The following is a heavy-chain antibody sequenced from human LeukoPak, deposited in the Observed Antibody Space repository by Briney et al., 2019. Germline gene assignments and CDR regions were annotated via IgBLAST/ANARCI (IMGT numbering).Heavy chain of an antibody. CDR2: IYYSGST. J-gene: IGHJ4*02. CDR1: GGSISSGGYY. Sequence: SQTLSLTCTVSGGSISSGGYYWSWIRQHPGKGLEWIGYIYYSGSTYYNPSLKSRVTISVDTSKNQFSLKLSSVTAADTAVYYCAREGGSSTSTYFDYWGQGTLVTVSS. D-gene: IGHD2-2*01. V-gene: IGHV4-31*03. CDR3: AREGGSSTSTYFDY.